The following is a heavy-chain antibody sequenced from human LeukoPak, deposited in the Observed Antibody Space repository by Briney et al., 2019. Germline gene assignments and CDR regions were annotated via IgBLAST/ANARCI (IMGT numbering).Heavy chain of an antibody. D-gene: IGHD3-16*01. CDR3: ARVAGTIRIWPQPFGDGMDV. V-gene: IGHV3-23*01. J-gene: IGHJ6*02. CDR1: RFTFSNNV. Sequence: GGSLRLSCAASRFTFSNNVMSWVRQAPGGGLECVSAISGSGRSTYYADSVKGRFTISRDNSKNTLYLQMNSLRAEDTALYYCARVAGTIRIWPQPFGDGMDVWGQGTTVTVSS. CDR2: ISGSGRST.